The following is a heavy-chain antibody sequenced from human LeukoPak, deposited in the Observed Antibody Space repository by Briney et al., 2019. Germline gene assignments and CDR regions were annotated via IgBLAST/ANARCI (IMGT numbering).Heavy chain of an antibody. CDR2: ISWNSGSI. CDR1: GFTFSSYA. V-gene: IGHV3-9*01. CDR3: AKDRLYYYYYGMDV. J-gene: IGHJ6*02. Sequence: GGSLRLSCAASGFTFSSYAMSWVRQAPGKGLEWVSGISWNSGSIGYADSVKGRFTISRDNAKNSLYLQMNSLRAEDTALYYCAKDRLYYYYYGMDVWGQGTTVTVSS.